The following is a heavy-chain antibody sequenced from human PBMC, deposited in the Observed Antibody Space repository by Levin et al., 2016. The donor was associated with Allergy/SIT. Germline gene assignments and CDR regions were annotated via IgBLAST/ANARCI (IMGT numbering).Heavy chain of an antibody. V-gene: IGHV4-59*01. Sequence: RQAPGKGLEWIGYIYYSGSTNYNPSLKSRVTISVDTSKNQFSLKLSSVTAADTAVYYCARGGSNWVEILDWGQGTLVTVSS. J-gene: IGHJ4*02. CDR3: ARGGSNWVEILD. D-gene: IGHD6-13*01. CDR2: IYYSGST.